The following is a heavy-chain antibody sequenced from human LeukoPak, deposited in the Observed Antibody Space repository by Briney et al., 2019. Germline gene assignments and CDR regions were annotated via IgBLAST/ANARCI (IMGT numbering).Heavy chain of an antibody. CDR2: INWNGGST. D-gene: IGHD3-22*01. V-gene: IGHV3-20*04. CDR3: ARGAQNYYDSSGHDY. J-gene: IGHJ4*02. CDR1: GFTFDDYG. Sequence: AGGSLRLSCAASGFTFDDYGMSWVRQAPGKGLEWVSGINWNGGSTGYADSVKGRFTISRDNAKNSLYLQMNSLRAEDTALYYCARGAQNYYDSSGHDYWGQGTLVTVSS.